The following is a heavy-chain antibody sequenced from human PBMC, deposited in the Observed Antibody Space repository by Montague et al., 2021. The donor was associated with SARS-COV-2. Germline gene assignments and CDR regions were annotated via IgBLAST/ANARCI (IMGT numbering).Heavy chain of an antibody. Sequence: SETLSLTCTVSGGSISSSYYYWGWIRQPPGKGLEWIGGLFYSVNTYYNPSLKIPVTISVDTSMNQFSLKPSSVTAADTAVYYCARTNYDFWRGHQRGGAFDIWGQGTMVTVSS. J-gene: IGHJ3*02. V-gene: IGHV4-39*01. D-gene: IGHD3-3*01. CDR1: GGSISSSYYY. CDR3: ARTNYDFWRGHQRGGAFDI. CDR2: LFYSVNT.